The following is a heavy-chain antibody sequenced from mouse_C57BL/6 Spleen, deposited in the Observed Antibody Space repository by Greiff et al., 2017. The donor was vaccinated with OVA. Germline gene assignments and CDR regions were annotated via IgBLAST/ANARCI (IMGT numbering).Heavy chain of an antibody. V-gene: IGHV1-59*01. CDR2: IDPSDSYT. CDR3: AYPSLDGNYDFDY. Sequence: QVQLQQPGAELVRPGTSVKLSCKASGYTFTSYWMHWVKQRPGQGLEWIGVIDPSDSYTNYNQKFKGKATLTVDTSSSTAYMQLSSLTSEDSAVYHCAYPSLDGNYDFDYWGQGTTLTVSS. D-gene: IGHD2-1*01. CDR1: GYTFTSYW. J-gene: IGHJ2*01.